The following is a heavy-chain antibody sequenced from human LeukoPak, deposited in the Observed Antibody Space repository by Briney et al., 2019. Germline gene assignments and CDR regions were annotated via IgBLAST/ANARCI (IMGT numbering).Heavy chain of an antibody. CDR1: GFTFNNYW. V-gene: IGHV3-74*01. D-gene: IGHD3/OR15-3a*01. Sequence: GGSLRLSCEASGFTFNNYWMQWVRQGPGKGLVWVARISGDGKSTTYADSVKGRFTISRDNSKNTMYLQVNSLRAEDTALYFCARLPVPINDFGDYFDYWGQGILVTVSS. CDR2: ISGDGKST. CDR3: ARLPVPINDFGDYFDY. J-gene: IGHJ4*02.